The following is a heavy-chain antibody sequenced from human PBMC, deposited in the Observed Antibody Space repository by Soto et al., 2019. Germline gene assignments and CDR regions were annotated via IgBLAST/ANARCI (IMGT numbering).Heavy chain of an antibody. J-gene: IGHJ3*02. CDR2: IYSSGST. CDR3: VRDYDYDTSRNDAVDI. Sequence: QVQLQESGPGLVKPSQTLSLTCTVSGGSISSGGYYWSWIRHHPGKGLEWIGYIYSSGSTYYNPSLTSRVTISADTSKNQFSLKLSSVTAADTAVYYCVRDYDYDTSRNDAVDIWGQGTMVTVSS. D-gene: IGHD3-22*01. CDR1: GGSISSGGYY. V-gene: IGHV4-31*03.